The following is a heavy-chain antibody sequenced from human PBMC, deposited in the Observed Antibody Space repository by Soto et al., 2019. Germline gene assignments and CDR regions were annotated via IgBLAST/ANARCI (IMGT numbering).Heavy chain of an antibody. CDR1: GYTLTSFY. CDR3: ARSPRPTGTTLYYFDS. V-gene: IGHV1-46*01. D-gene: IGHD1-1*01. CDR2: IDPSAGST. Sequence: SVKVSCKASGYTLTSFYMHWMRQAPGQGLEWMGVIDPSAGSTTYAQKFKGRVRMTRDTFTSTVSMELSSLRSEDTAVYYCARSPRPTGTTLYYFDSWGQRTLVTVSS. J-gene: IGHJ4*02.